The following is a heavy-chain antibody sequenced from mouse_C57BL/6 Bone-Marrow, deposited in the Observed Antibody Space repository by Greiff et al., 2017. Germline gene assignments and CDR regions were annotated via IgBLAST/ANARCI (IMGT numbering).Heavy chain of an antibody. Sequence: EVKLVESGGGLVQPGGSLSLSCAASGFTFTDYYMSWVRQPPGKALEWLGFIRNKANGYTTEYSASVKGRFTISRDNSQSILYLQMNALRAEDSATYYCARYNGSSSWYFDVWGTGTTVTVSS. CDR2: IRNKANGYTT. D-gene: IGHD1-1*01. J-gene: IGHJ1*03. V-gene: IGHV7-3*01. CDR1: GFTFTDYY. CDR3: ARYNGSSSWYFDV.